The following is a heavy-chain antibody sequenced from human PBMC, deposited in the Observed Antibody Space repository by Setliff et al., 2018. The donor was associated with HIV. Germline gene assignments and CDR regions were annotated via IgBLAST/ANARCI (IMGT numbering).Heavy chain of an antibody. CDR3: ARATATWLVDN. J-gene: IGHJ4*02. D-gene: IGHD2-15*01. CDR1: GASISGYY. Sequence: PSETLSPTCNVSGASISGYYWSWIRQPPGKGLEWIGYIYYRGGTNYNPSLKSRLTISVDAAKNQFSLKLSSVTTTDTAVYYCARATATWLVDNWGQGTLVTVS. V-gene: IGHV4-59*01. CDR2: IYYRGGT.